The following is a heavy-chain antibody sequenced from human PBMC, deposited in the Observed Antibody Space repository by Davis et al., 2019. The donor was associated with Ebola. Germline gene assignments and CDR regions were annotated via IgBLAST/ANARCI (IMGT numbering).Heavy chain of an antibody. J-gene: IGHJ4*02. V-gene: IGHV4-59*01. CDR2: GHYTGST. Sequence: SETLSLTCTVSGASISSYYWSWIRQPPGKGLEWIGYGHYTGSTSYNPSLESRVTISVDTSKNQFSLKVSSVTAADTAVYYCARDGHRSDSSNFFNYWGQGALVTVSS. D-gene: IGHD6-6*01. CDR3: ARDGHRSDSSNFFNY. CDR1: GASISSYY.